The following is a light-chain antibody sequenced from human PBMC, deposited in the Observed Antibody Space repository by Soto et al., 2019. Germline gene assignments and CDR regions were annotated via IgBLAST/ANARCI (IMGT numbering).Light chain of an antibody. Sequence: QSALTQPRSVSGSPGQSVTISCTGTSIDVGAYNSVSWYQQHPGNVPKLMIYAVSARPSGVPDRFSGSKSANTASLTISGLQAEDEADYYCCSFADTYYVFGTGTKLTVL. V-gene: IGLV2-11*01. J-gene: IGLJ1*01. CDR2: AVS. CDR3: CSFADTYYV. CDR1: SIDVGAYNS.